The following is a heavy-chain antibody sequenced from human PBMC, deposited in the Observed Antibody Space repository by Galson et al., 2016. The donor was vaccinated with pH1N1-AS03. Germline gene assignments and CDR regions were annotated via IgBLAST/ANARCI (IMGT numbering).Heavy chain of an antibody. Sequence: TTYADSVKGRFTISRDKAQNTLYLHMSSLRADDTAVYYCAKGGGGYQLPYYDQWGQGTLVTVSS. CDR2: T. CDR3: AKGGGGYQLPYYDQ. D-gene: IGHD2-2*01. J-gene: IGHJ4*02. V-gene: IGHV3-74*01.